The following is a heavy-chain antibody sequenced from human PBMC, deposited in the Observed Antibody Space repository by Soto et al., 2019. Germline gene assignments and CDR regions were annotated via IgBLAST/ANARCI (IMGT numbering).Heavy chain of an antibody. CDR1: GGSISSYY. Sequence: QVQLQESGPGLVKPSETLSLTCTVSGGSISSYYLSWVRQPPGKGLEWIGYIYYSGSTNYNPSLKSRVTMSVDTSQIQFSLKLSSVTAADTAVYYCARGWGYTHYYYYMDVWGKGTTVTVSS. V-gene: IGHV4-59*01. J-gene: IGHJ6*03. CDR3: ARGWGYTHYYYYMDV. CDR2: IYYSGST. D-gene: IGHD3-16*01.